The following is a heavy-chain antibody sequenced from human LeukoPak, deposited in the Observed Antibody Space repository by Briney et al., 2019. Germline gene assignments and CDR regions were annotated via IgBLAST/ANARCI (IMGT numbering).Heavy chain of an antibody. CDR2: ISSSSSYI. D-gene: IGHD3-22*01. V-gene: IGHV3-21*04. Sequence: GGSLRPSCAASGFTFSSYSMNWVRQAPGKGLEWVSSISSSSSYIYYADSVKGRFTISRDNAKNSLYLQMNSLRAEDTAVYYCARGVRGYYDSSGYYSDYWGQGTLVTVSS. CDR3: ARGVRGYYDSSGYYSDY. CDR1: GFTFSSYS. J-gene: IGHJ4*02.